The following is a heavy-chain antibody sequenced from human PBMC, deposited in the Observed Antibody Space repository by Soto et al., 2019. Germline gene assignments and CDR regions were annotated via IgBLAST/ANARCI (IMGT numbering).Heavy chain of an antibody. J-gene: IGHJ4*02. CDR1: GYTFTSYG. Sequence: QVHLVQSGAEVKKPGASVKVSCKGSGYTFTSYGITWVRQAPGQGLEWMGWISAHNGNTDYAQRLQGRVTVTRDTSTSTAYLELRSLRSDDTAVYYCARGMYGDYWGQGALVTVSS. V-gene: IGHV1-18*01. D-gene: IGHD3-10*02. CDR3: ARGMYGDY. CDR2: ISAHNGNT.